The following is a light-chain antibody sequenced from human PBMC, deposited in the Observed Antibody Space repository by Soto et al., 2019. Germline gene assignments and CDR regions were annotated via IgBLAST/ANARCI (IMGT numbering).Light chain of an antibody. Sequence: DIQMTQSPSSLSASVGARVTITCRASQSVGTSVNWYQQLGGKAPKLLIQHSSTLQSGVPSRFSGSGSGTDFTLTISSLQPEDCATYYCQQTFNNRLSFGGGTKVEIK. CDR2: HSS. J-gene: IGKJ4*01. V-gene: IGKV1-39*01. CDR1: QSVGTS. CDR3: QQTFNNRLS.